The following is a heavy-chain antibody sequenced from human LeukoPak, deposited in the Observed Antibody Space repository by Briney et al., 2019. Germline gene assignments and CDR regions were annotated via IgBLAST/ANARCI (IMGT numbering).Heavy chain of an antibody. CDR2: ISPTSGGT. J-gene: IGHJ4*02. V-gene: IGHV1-2*02. CDR3: ARDHEHSYVY. CDR1: GYSFTCYY. Sequence: GASVKVSCKASGYSFTCYYMHWVRQAPGQGREWMGWISPTSGGTNYAQKFQGRVTMTRDTSISTAYMELSRLRSDDTAVYYCARDHEHSYVYWGQGTLVTVSS.